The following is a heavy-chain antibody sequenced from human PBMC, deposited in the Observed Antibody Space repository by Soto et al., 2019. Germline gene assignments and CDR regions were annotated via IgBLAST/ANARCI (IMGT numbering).Heavy chain of an antibody. Sequence: GGSLRLSCAISGFSVSSNYLNWVRQAPGKGLEWVSVHYSGGSTYYADSVQGRFTISRDKSNNTLYLQMRRVRAEDTAVYFCARHRHPRGTVGATSPLDPWGQGXQVTVYS. CDR3: ARHRHPRGTVGATSPLDP. CDR1: GFSVSSNY. V-gene: IGHV3-53*01. D-gene: IGHD1-26*01. CDR2: HYSGGST. J-gene: IGHJ5*02.